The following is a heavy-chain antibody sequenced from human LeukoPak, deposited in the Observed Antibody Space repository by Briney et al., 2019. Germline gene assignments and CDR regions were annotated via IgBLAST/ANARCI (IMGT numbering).Heavy chain of an antibody. J-gene: IGHJ6*03. CDR2: ISAYNGNT. Sequence: GASVKVSCKASGYTFTSYGISWVRQAPGQGLEWMGWISAYNGNTNYAQKLQGRVTMTTDTSTSTAYMELRSLRSDDTAVYYCARLTAMVVAYYYYMDVWGKGTTVTVSS. D-gene: IGHD5-18*01. CDR3: ARLTAMVVAYYYYMDV. V-gene: IGHV1-18*01. CDR1: GYTFTSYG.